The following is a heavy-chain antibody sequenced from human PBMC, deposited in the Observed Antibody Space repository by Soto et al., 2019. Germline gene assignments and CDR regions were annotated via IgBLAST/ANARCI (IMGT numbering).Heavy chain of an antibody. J-gene: IGHJ4*02. D-gene: IGHD6-19*01. V-gene: IGHV3-9*01. Sequence: GGSLRLSCAASGFTFDDYAMHWVRQAPGKGLEWVSGISWNSGSIGYADSVKGRFTISRDNAKNSLYLQMNSLRAEDTALYYCAKDDRGRPRTGIAVAGLYYWGQGTLVTVSS. CDR2: ISWNSGSI. CDR3: AKDDRGRPRTGIAVAGLYY. CDR1: GFTFDDYA.